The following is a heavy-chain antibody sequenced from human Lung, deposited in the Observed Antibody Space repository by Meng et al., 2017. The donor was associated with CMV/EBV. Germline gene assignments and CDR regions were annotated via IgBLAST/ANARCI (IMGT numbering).Heavy chain of an antibody. CDR2: VSSGGISI. CDR3: SRFPWFGFYVPY. CDR1: GFTFSSYE. V-gene: IGHV3-48*03. J-gene: IGHJ4*02. Sequence: GESLKISCAASGFTFSSYEMNWVRQAPGKGLEWVSYVSSGGISISYADSVRGRFTISRDNAKNSLYLLMNSLRTEDTAVYYCSRFPWFGFYVPYWGQGTVVTVSS. D-gene: IGHD3-22*01.